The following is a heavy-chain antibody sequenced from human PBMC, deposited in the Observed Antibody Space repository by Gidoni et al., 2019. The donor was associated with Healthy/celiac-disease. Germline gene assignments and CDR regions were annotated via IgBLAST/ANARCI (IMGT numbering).Heavy chain of an antibody. CDR3: ASRGSVAVAGTDY. J-gene: IGHJ4*02. CDR1: GGSISSSNW. Sequence: VQLQASGPGLVKPSGTLSLTCAVSGGSISSSNWWRWVRQPPGKGLEWIGEIYHSGSTNYNPSLKSRVTISVDKSKNQVSLKLSSVTAADTAVYYCASRGSVAVAGTDYWGQGTLVTVSS. V-gene: IGHV4-4*02. CDR2: IYHSGST. D-gene: IGHD6-19*01.